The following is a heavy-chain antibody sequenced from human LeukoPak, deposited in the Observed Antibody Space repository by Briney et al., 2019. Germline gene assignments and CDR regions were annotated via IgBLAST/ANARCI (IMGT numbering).Heavy chain of an antibody. V-gene: IGHV3-30-3*01. CDR3: ARDLPPLDY. Sequence: GGSPRLSCAASGFTFSSYAMHWVRQAPGKGLEWVALTSYDESNRGYADSVKGRFTISRDNSRNTLYLQMNNLRVEDTAVYYCARDLPPLDYWGQGTLVTVSS. CDR1: GFTFSSYA. J-gene: IGHJ4*02. CDR2: TSYDESNR.